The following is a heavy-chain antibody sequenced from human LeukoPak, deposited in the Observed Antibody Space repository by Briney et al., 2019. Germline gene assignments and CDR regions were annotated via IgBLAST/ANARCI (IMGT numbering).Heavy chain of an antibody. CDR1: GYTFTGYY. Sequence: EASVKVSCKASGYTFTGYYMHWVRQAPGQGLEWMGRINPNSGGTNYAQKFQGRVTMTRDTSISSAYMELSRLRSDDTAVYYCARALSYYGSGRYDFDYWGQGTLVTVSS. V-gene: IGHV1-2*06. CDR2: INPNSGGT. J-gene: IGHJ4*02. CDR3: ARALSYYGSGRYDFDY. D-gene: IGHD3-10*01.